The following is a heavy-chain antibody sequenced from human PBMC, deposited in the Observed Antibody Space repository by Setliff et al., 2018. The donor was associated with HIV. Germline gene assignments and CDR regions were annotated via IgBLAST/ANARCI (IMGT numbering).Heavy chain of an antibody. J-gene: IGHJ4*02. CDR1: GDSISTDY. V-gene: IGHV4-59*08. Sequence: SETLSLTCTVSGDSISTDYWTWIRQPPGKGLEWIGYIYNSAITSYNPSLKSRVTISVDTSKNQFSLKLSSVTAADTAVYYCARHSPSDYWGQGTLVTSPQ. CDR2: IYNSAIT. CDR3: ARHSPSDY.